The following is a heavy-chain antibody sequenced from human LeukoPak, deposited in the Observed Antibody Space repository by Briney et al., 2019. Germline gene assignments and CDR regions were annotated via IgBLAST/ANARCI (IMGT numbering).Heavy chain of an antibody. D-gene: IGHD2-21*01. CDR1: GGSISSYY. CDR2: IFYSGST. J-gene: IGHJ3*02. V-gene: IGHV4-59*12. Sequence: SETLSLTCTVSGGSISSYYWSWIRQPPGKGLEWIGYIFYSGSTNYNPSLKSRVTISVDTSKNQFSLKLSSVTAADTAVYYCARDDSDAFDIWGQGTMVTVSS. CDR3: ARDDSDAFDI.